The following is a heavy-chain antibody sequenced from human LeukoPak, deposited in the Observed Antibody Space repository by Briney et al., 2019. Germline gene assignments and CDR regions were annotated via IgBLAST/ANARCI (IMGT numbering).Heavy chain of an antibody. CDR3: ASSTSCYGNGYYYYGMDV. V-gene: IGHV3-30-3*01. J-gene: IGHJ6*02. Sequence: GGSLRLSCAASGFTFSSYAMHWVRQTPGKGLEWVAVMSSDGSKKYYADSVKGRFTISRDNSKNTLYLQMNSLRAEDTAVYYCASSTSCYGNGYYYYGMDVWGQGTTVTVSS. CDR1: GFTFSSYA. CDR2: MSSDGSKK. D-gene: IGHD2-2*01.